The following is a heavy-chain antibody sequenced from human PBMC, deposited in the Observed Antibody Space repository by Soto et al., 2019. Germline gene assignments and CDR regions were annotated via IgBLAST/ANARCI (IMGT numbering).Heavy chain of an antibody. D-gene: IGHD3-22*01. V-gene: IGHV1-18*01. CDR3: AREGGTMTPPNYHYYMDC. J-gene: IGHJ6*03. Sequence: GASVKVSCKASGYTFTSYGISWVRQAPGQGLEWMGWISAYNGNTNYAQKLQGRVTMTTDTSTSTAYMELRSLRSDDTAVYYCAREGGTMTPPNYHYYMDCWGKGTTVTVAS. CDR1: GYTFTSYG. CDR2: ISAYNGNT.